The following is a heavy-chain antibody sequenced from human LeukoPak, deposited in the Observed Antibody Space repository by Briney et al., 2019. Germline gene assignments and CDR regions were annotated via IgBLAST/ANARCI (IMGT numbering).Heavy chain of an antibody. V-gene: IGHV3-20*04. D-gene: IGHD4-11*01. Sequence: GGSLRLSCAASGFTFDDYGMTWVRQAPGKGLEWVSGINWNGGNTGYADSVKGRFTISRDNAQNSLYLQMNSLRAEDTALYYCARVASNYDFDYWGQGTLVSVSS. J-gene: IGHJ4*02. CDR1: GFTFDDYG. CDR2: INWNGGNT. CDR3: ARVASNYDFDY.